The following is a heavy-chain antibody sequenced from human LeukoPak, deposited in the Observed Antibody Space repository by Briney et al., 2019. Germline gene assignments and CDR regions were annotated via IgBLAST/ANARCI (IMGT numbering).Heavy chain of an antibody. Sequence: SGGSLRLSCTASGFTFSSNWMTWVRQAPGKGLEWVSSISSSSTYIYYADSVKGRFTVSRDNAKNSLYLQMNSLRAEDTAVYYCARVGDGYKNDAFDIWGQGTMVTVSS. CDR2: ISSSSTYI. CDR3: ARVGDGYKNDAFDI. CDR1: GFTFSSNW. V-gene: IGHV3-21*01. J-gene: IGHJ3*02. D-gene: IGHD5-24*01.